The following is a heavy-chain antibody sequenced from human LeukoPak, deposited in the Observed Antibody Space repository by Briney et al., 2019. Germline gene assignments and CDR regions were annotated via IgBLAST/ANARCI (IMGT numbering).Heavy chain of an antibody. D-gene: IGHD3-22*01. J-gene: IGHJ1*01. CDR1: GFTFNSYA. Sequence: GGSLRLSCAASGFTFNSYAMSWVRQAPGKGLEWVSSISGSGGSTYYADSVKGRFTISRDNSENTLYLQMNSLRAEDTAVYYCAKGNYNDRSEYFQHWGQGTLVTVSS. CDR2: ISGSGGST. CDR3: AKGNYNDRSEYFQH. V-gene: IGHV3-23*01.